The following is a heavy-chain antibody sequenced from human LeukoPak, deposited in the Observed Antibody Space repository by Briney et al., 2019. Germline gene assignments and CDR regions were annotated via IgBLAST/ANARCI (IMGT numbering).Heavy chain of an antibody. J-gene: IGHJ4*02. CDR1: GFTFDDYA. Sequence: GGSLRLSCAASGFTFDDYAMHWVRQAPGKGLEWVALRSWEGQTTYNADSVRGRFTISRDNSKNSLYLQMNSLRTEDTAFYYCTRDTDYGSATNYFDSWGQGTLVSVSS. CDR3: TRDTDYGSATNYFDS. V-gene: IGHV3-43*01. CDR2: RSWEGQTT. D-gene: IGHD3-10*01.